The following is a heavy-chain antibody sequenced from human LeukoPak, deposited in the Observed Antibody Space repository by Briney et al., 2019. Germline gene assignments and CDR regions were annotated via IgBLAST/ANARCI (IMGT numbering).Heavy chain of an antibody. CDR1: GFIFSTYA. Sequence: GRSLRLCCEASGFIFSTYAMHWVRQAPGKGLEWLAVISSDGSNKYHVDSVKGRFTISRDNSKNTLYLEMDSVRLGDTAVYYCARDDIIVGATTLDYWGQGTLVTVSS. CDR2: ISSDGSNK. V-gene: IGHV3-30*04. J-gene: IGHJ4*02. CDR3: ARDDIIVGATTLDY. D-gene: IGHD1-26*01.